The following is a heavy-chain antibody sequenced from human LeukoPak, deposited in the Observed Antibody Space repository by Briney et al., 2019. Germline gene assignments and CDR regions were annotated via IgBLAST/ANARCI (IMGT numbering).Heavy chain of an antibody. Sequence: SETLSLTCTVSGGSISSYYWSWIRQPAGKGLEWIGRIYTSGSTNCNPSLKSRVTMSVDTSKNQFSLKLSSVTAADTAVYYCASKSPRGSSDYWGQGTLVTVSS. J-gene: IGHJ4*02. V-gene: IGHV4-4*07. CDR2: IYTSGST. CDR1: GGSISSYY. CDR3: ASKSPRGSSDY. D-gene: IGHD6-6*01.